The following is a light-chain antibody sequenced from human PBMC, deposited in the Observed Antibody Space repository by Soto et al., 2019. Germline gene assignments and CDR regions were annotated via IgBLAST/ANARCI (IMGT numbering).Light chain of an antibody. Sequence: ELVLTQSPGTLSLSPGDRATLSCRASQSVSSTYLAWYQQRPGQAPRLLIYSSSSRASGIPDRFSGSGSGTDFTLTISRLEPEDFAVYYCQQYYTAQLTFGPGTKVDIK. J-gene: IGKJ3*01. CDR1: QSVSSTY. V-gene: IGKV3-20*01. CDR2: SSS. CDR3: QQYYTAQLT.